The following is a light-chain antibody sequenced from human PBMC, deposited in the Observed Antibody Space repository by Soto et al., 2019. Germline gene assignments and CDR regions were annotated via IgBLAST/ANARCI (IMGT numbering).Light chain of an antibody. V-gene: IGKV1-39*01. CDR3: QQSYSSPFT. CDR2: AAS. Sequence: DIQMTQAPSSPSASVGDRVTITCRASQPIDTSLNWYQQKPGNAPRLLIYAASSLQSGVPLRFSGSGSGTDFTLTISSLQSEDFATYYCQQSYSSPFTFGPGTTVDIK. J-gene: IGKJ3*01. CDR1: QPIDTS.